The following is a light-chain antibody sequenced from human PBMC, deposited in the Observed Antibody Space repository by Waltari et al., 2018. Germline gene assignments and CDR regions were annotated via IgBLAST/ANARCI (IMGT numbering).Light chain of an antibody. Sequence: EIVMTQSPATLSVSPGERAPLSCRASQSVSSNLAWYQQKPGQAPRLLIYGASTRATGIPARFSGSGSGTEFTLTISSLQSEDFAVYYCQQYNNWPPKFTFGGGTKVEIK. CDR2: GAS. CDR3: QQYNNWPPKFT. CDR1: QSVSSN. J-gene: IGKJ4*01. V-gene: IGKV3-15*01.